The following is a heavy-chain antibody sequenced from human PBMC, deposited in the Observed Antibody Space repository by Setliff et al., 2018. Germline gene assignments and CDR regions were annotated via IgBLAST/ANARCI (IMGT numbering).Heavy chain of an antibody. D-gene: IGHD4-17*01. CDR1: GGSISGYY. CDR2: IYYSGST. Sequence: PSETLSLTCTVSGGSISGYYWSWIRQPPGKGLEWIGYIYYSGSTNYNPSLKSRVTISVDTSKNQFSLKLSSVTAADTAVYYCARVVMTTVTGWFDPWGQGTLVTVSS. CDR3: ARVVMTTVTGWFDP. J-gene: IGHJ5*02. V-gene: IGHV4-59*01.